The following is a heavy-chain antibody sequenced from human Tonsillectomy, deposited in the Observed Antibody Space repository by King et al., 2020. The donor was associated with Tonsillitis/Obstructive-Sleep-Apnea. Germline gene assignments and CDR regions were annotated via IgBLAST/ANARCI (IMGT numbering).Heavy chain of an antibody. CDR1: GYSFTSYW. CDR2: IYPGDSDT. V-gene: IGHV5-51*01. D-gene: IGHD6-13*01. Sequence: QLVQSGAEVKKPGESLKISCKGSGYSFTSYWIGWVRQMPGKGLEWMGIIYPGDSDTRYSPVFQGQVTISADKSISTAYLQWSSLKASDTAMYYCARQGAAGTVADYYYYMDVWGKGTTVTVSS. CDR3: ARQGAAGTVADYYYYMDV. J-gene: IGHJ6*03.